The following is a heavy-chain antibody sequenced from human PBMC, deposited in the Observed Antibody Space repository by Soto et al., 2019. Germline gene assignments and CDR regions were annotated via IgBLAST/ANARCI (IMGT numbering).Heavy chain of an antibody. J-gene: IGHJ4*02. D-gene: IGHD1-1*01. Sequence: QITLKESGPTLVEPTQTLTLTCTFSGFSLSTTRVGVGWIRQPPGKALECLALIYWDDDKRYNPALKSRLTITKETSKNLVLLIMTNVDPVDTATYYCAHRRGGYNWNDGDFDYWGQGTLVTVSS. V-gene: IGHV2-5*02. CDR3: AHRRGGYNWNDGDFDY. CDR1: GFSLSTTRVG. CDR2: IYWDDDK.